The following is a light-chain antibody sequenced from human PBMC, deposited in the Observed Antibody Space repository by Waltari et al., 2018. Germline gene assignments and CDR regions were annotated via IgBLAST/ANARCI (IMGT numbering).Light chain of an antibody. CDR2: GNN. J-gene: IGLJ2*01. V-gene: IGLV1-40*01. CDR1: SSNIGAGYD. Sequence: QSVLTQPPSVSGAPGQRITISCTGTSSNIGAGYDVHWYLQLPGTAPKLLILGNNSPPSGVPDRFSASKSDTSASLAITGLQAEDEADYYCQSYDSSLSGVLFGGGTKLTVL. CDR3: QSYDSSLSGVL.